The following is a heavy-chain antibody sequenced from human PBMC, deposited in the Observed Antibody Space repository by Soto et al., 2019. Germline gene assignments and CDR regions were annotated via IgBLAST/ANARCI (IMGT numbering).Heavy chain of an antibody. CDR2: INPNSGGT. D-gene: IGHD3-3*01. CDR1: GYTFTGYY. V-gene: IGHV1-2*02. Sequence: ASVKVSCKASGYTFTGYYMHWVRQAPGQGLEWMGWINPNSGGTNYAQKFQGRVTMTRDTSISTAYMELSRLRSDDTAVYYCASVTDFWSGYFGYYYGMDVWGQGITVTVS. J-gene: IGHJ6*02. CDR3: ASVTDFWSGYFGYYYGMDV.